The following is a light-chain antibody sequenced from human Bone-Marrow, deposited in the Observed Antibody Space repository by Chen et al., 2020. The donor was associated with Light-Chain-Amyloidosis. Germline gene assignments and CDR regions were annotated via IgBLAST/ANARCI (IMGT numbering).Light chain of an antibody. CDR1: DLPMKY. Sequence: SYELTQPPSVSVSSGQTARITCSGDDLPMKYAYWYQQKPGQAPVLVIHRDTERPSGISERFSGSSSGTTATLTISGVQAEDEADYHCQSADSSGTYEVIFGGGTKLTVL. J-gene: IGLJ2*01. CDR3: QSADSSGTYEVI. CDR2: RDT. V-gene: IGLV3-25*03.